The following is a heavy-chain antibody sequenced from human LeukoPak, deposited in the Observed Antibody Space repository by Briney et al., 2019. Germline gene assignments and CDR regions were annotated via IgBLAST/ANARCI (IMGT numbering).Heavy chain of an antibody. V-gene: IGHV4-61*01. D-gene: IGHD6-19*01. CDR1: GGSVSSGSYY. J-gene: IGHJ3*02. Sequence: SETLSLTCTVSGGSVSSGSYYWSWIRQPPGKGLEWIGYIYYSGSTNYNPSLKSRVTISADTSKNQFSLKLSSVTAADTAVYYCARGGRGIAVAGTIAFGIWGQGTMVTVSS. CDR2: IYYSGST. CDR3: ARGGRGIAVAGTIAFGI.